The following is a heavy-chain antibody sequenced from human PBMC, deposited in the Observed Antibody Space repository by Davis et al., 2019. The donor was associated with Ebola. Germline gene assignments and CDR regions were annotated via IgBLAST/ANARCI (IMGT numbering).Heavy chain of an antibody. V-gene: IGHV3-21*01. Sequence: GESLKISCAASGFTFSSYSMNWVRQAPGKGLEWVSSISSSSSYIYYADSVKGRFTISRDNAKNSLYLQMNNLRDEDTAVYYCARGSENWNYVDYWGQGTLVTVSS. CDR1: GFTFSSYS. CDR3: ARGSENWNYVDY. CDR2: ISSSSSYI. D-gene: IGHD1-1*01. J-gene: IGHJ4*02.